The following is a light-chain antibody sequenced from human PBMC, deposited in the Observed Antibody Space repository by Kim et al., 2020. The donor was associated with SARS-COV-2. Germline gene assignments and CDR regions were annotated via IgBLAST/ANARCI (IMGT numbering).Light chain of an antibody. CDR2: AAS. J-gene: IGKJ2*01. CDR3: QQSYRTPYT. CDR1: QSIRNY. V-gene: IGKV1-39*01. Sequence: SASVGDRVTITCRASQSIRNYLNWYQQKPGKAPKLLIYAASSLQSGVPSRFSGSGSGTEFTLTISSLQREDFATYYCQQSYRTPYTSGQGTKLEI.